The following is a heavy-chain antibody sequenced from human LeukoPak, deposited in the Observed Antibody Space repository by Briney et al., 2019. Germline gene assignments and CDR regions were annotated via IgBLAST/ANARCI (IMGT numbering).Heavy chain of an antibody. D-gene: IGHD5-12*01. CDR1: GFTFSSYA. Sequence: GGSLRLSCAASGFTFSSYAMSWVRQAPGKGLEWVSAISGCGGSTYYADSVKGRFTISRDNSKNTLYLQMNSLRAEDTAVYYCAKDGYSSDAFDIWGQGTMVTVSS. CDR2: ISGCGGST. V-gene: IGHV3-23*01. J-gene: IGHJ3*02. CDR3: AKDGYSSDAFDI.